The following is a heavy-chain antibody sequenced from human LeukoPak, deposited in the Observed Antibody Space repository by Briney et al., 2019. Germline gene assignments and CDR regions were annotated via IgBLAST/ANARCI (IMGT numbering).Heavy chain of an antibody. CDR3: ARDQRIAVAGTLNYYYHMDV. CDR1: GFTFSSYW. J-gene: IGHJ6*03. Sequence: GGSLRLSCAASGFTFSSYWMSWVRQAPGKGLEWVANIKQDGSEKYYVDSVKGRFTISRDNAKNSLYLQMNSLRAEDTAVYYCARDQRIAVAGTLNYYYHMDVWGKGTTVTVSS. D-gene: IGHD6-19*01. V-gene: IGHV3-7*01. CDR2: IKQDGSEK.